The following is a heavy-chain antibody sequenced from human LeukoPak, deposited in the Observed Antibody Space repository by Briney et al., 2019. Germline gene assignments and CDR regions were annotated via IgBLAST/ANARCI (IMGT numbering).Heavy chain of an antibody. J-gene: IGHJ6*03. D-gene: IGHD3-9*01. CDR2: IIPIFGTA. V-gene: IGHV1-69*01. Sequence: SVKVSCKASGGTFSSYAISWVRQAPGQGLEWMGGIIPIFGTANYAQKFQGRVTIAADESTSTAYMELSSLRSEDTAVYYCARGGDYDILTGYHMGYYYMDVWGKGTTVTVSS. CDR3: ARGGDYDILTGYHMGYYYMDV. CDR1: GGTFSSYA.